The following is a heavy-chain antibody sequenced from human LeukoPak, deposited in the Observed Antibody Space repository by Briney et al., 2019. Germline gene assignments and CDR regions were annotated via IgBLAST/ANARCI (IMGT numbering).Heavy chain of an antibody. CDR3: ARDLGYNYGFFDS. Sequence: GGPLRLSCAASGFTVGSNYMSWVRQAPGKGLEWVSVIYRGGSTYYADSVRGRITISRDNSKNTLYLQMNSLRAEDTAVYYCARDLGYNYGFFDSWGQGTLVTVSS. V-gene: IGHV3-53*01. CDR2: IYRGGST. J-gene: IGHJ4*02. CDR1: GFTVGSNY. D-gene: IGHD5-18*01.